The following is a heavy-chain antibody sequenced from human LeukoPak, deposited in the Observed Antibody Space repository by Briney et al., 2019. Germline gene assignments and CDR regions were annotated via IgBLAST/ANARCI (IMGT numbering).Heavy chain of an antibody. CDR2: IKSKTHNGTT. D-gene: IGHD5-12*01. Sequence: GGSLRLSCAASGFTFSNAWMSWVRQAPGEGLEWIGRIKSKTHNGTTDYAAPVRGRFTISRDDSKNTVYLQMNSLKTEDTAMYYCTTNYEDIVASGLNWGQGTMVTVSS. V-gene: IGHV3-15*01. CDR1: GFTFSNAW. J-gene: IGHJ3*01. CDR3: TTNYEDIVASGLN.